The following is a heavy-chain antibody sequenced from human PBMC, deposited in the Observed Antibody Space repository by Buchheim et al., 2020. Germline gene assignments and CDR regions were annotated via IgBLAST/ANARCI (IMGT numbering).Heavy chain of an antibody. CDR1: GGSFSGYY. CDR3: ARGPPGYCSGGSCYFGRGWPYYYYGMDV. J-gene: IGHJ6*02. CDR2: INHSGST. Sequence: QVQLQQWGAGLLKPSETLSLTCAVYGGSFSGYYWSWIRQPPGKGLEWIGEINHSGSTNYNPSLKSRVTISVDTSKNQFSLKLSSVTAADTAVYYCARGPPGYCSGGSCYFGRGWPYYYYGMDVWGQGTT. V-gene: IGHV4-34*01. D-gene: IGHD2-15*01.